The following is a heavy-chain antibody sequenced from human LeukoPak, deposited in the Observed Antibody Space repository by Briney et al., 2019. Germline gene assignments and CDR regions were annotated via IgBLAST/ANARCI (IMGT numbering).Heavy chain of an antibody. D-gene: IGHD6-13*01. V-gene: IGHV3-30*03. Sequence: GGSLRLSCAASGFTFSSYGMHWVRQAPGKGLEWVAVISYDGSNKYYADSVKGRFTISRDNSKNTLYLQMNSLRAEDTAVYYCATSIAAAGNFDYWGQGTLVTVSS. CDR1: GFTFSSYG. CDR3: ATSIAAAGNFDY. CDR2: ISYDGSNK. J-gene: IGHJ4*02.